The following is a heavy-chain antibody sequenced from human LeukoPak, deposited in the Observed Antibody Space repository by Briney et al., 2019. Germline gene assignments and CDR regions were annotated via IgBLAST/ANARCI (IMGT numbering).Heavy chain of an antibody. CDR1: GFTFDDYA. CDR2: ISWNSGSI. Sequence: HAGGSLRLSCAASGFTFDDYAMHWVRQAPGKGLEWVSGISWNSGSIGYADSVKGRFTISRDNAKNSLYLQMNSLRAEDTAVYYCARRSAAKDAFDIWGQGTMVTVSS. D-gene: IGHD6-25*01. CDR3: ARRSAAKDAFDI. V-gene: IGHV3-9*01. J-gene: IGHJ3*02.